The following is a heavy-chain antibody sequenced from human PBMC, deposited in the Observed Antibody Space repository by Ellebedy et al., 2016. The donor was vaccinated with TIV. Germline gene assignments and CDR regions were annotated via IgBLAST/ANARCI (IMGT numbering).Heavy chain of an antibody. CDR3: ARNWGGSGSFPYAMDV. D-gene: IGHD3-10*01. J-gene: IGHJ6*02. Sequence: MPSETLSLTCAVSDGSISSTDWWSWWSWVRQSPGKALEWIGEIFHSGSTNYNPSLKSRVTMSVGKSKNQFSLNLSSVTAADTAGYYCARNWGGSGSFPYAMDVWGQGTTVTVSS. CDR2: IFHSGST. V-gene: IGHV4-4*02. CDR1: DGSISSTDW.